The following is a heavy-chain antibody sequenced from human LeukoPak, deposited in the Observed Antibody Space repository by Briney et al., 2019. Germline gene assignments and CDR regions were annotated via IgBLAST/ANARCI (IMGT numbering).Heavy chain of an antibody. V-gene: IGHV4-59*01. J-gene: IGHJ6*02. CDR3: ASLYYYYGMDV. CDR1: GGSISSYY. CDR2: IYYSGST. Sequence: SETLSLTCTVSGGSISSYYWSWIRQPPGKELEWIGYIYYSGSTNYNPSLKSRVTISVDTSKNQFSLKLSSVTAADTAVYYCASLYYYYGMDVWGQGTTVTVSS.